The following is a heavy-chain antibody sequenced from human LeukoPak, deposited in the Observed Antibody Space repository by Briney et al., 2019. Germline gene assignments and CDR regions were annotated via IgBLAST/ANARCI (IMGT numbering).Heavy chain of an antibody. CDR3: ARGFTNGAFDI. J-gene: IGHJ3*02. V-gene: IGHV4-31*03. Sequence: PSETLSLTCTVSGGSISSGGYYWSWIREHPGKGLEWIGYIYYSGSTYYNPSLKSRVTISVDTSKNQFSLKLSPVTAADTAVYYCARGFTNGAFDIWGQGTMVTVSS. CDR2: IYYSGST. CDR1: GGSISSGGYY. D-gene: IGHD3-3*01.